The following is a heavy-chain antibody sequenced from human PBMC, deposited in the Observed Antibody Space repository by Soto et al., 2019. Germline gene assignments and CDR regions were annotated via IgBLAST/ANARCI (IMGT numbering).Heavy chain of an antibody. D-gene: IGHD3-10*01. CDR1: GYTFTSYG. CDR3: ARAEHGSGSFPFDY. CDR2: INPNSGGT. Sequence: GASVKVSCKASGYTFTSYGISWVRQAPGQGLEWMGWINPNSGGTNYAQKFQGWVTMTRDTSISTAYMELSRLRSDDTAVYYCARAEHGSGSFPFDYWGQGTLVTVSS. V-gene: IGHV1-2*04. J-gene: IGHJ4*02.